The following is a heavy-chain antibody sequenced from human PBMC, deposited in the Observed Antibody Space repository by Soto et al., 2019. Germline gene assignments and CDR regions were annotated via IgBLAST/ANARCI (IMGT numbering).Heavy chain of an antibody. CDR3: AREDLRYFDFDP. CDR2: IYYSGST. J-gene: IGHJ5*02. D-gene: IGHD3-9*01. CDR1: GGSISSGGYY. V-gene: IGHV4-31*03. Sequence: PSETLSLTCTVSGGSISSGGYYWSWIRQHPGKGLEWIGYIYYSGSTYYNPSLKSRVTISVDTSKNQFSLKLSSVTAADTAVYYCAREDLRYFDFDPWGQGTLVTVSS.